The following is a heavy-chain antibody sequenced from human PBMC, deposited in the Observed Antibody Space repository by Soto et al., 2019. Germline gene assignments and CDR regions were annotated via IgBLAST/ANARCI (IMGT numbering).Heavy chain of an antibody. J-gene: IGHJ3*02. CDR1: GYTFTSYY. CDR3: AKTYYDFWSGQGIDAFAI. CDR2: INPSGGST. D-gene: IGHD3-3*01. Sequence: ASVKVSCKASGYTFTSYYMHWVRQAPGQGLEWMGIINPSGGSTSYAQKFQGRVTMTRDTSTSTVYMELSSLRSEDTAVYYCAKTYYDFWSGQGIDAFAIWGQGTMVTVSS. V-gene: IGHV1-46*03.